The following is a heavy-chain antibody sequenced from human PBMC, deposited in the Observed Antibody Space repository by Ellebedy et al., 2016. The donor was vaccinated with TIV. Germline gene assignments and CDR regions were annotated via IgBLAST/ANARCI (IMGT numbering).Heavy chain of an antibody. CDR1: GFTLSGYW. D-gene: IGHD7-27*01. CDR2: IKGDGTIT. V-gene: IGHV3-74*01. Sequence: GESLKISCAASGFTLSGYWMHWVRQTPGKGLVWVSRIKGDGTITNYADSVKGRFTISRDNAKSTLYLEMDSLRADDTAVYYCVRDGDHWDFDFWGQGTLVTVSS. CDR3: VRDGDHWDFDF. J-gene: IGHJ4*02.